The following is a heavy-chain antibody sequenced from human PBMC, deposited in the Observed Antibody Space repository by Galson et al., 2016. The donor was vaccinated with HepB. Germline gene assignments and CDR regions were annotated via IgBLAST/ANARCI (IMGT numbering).Heavy chain of an antibody. CDR2: ISFDGSNK. D-gene: IGHD3-16*02. J-gene: IGHJ4*02. V-gene: IGHV3-30-3*01. Sequence: SLRLSCAASGFTFNLYAMNWFRQAPGKGLEWVAGISFDGSNKYYADSVRGRFTVSKDISRNTLYLQMNSLRTEDSAVFFCAREGEKEYDYIWGRYRYSPTRTDQWGQGTLVTVSS. CDR3: AREGEKEYDYIWGRYRYSPTRTDQ. CDR1: GFTFNLYA.